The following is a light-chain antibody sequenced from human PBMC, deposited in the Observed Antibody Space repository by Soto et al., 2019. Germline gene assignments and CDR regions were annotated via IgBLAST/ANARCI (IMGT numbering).Light chain of an antibody. CDR2: AAS. J-gene: IGKJ1*01. Sequence: IQMTQSPSSLSPSFGGGVTITCRSSQSVSRFLNWYQQRPGQAPNLVIYAASSLQTGVPSRFTGSGSGTDFTLTISSLQSEDFATYYCQQHNSSPWTFGQGTKVDIK. CDR1: QSVSRF. CDR3: QQHNSSPWT. V-gene: IGKV1-39*01.